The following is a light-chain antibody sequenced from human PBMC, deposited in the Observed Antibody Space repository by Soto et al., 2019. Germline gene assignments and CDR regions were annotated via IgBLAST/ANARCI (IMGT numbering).Light chain of an antibody. J-gene: IGLJ1*01. CDR3: TSYAGDNNV. CDR1: SSDVGGYNY. Sequence: QSALTQPPSASGSPGQSVTISCTGTSSDVGGYNYVSWYQQYPGKVPKFMVYEVNKRPSGVPDRFSGSKSGNTASLTVSGLQAEDEADYYCTSYAGDNNVFGTGTKVTVL. V-gene: IGLV2-8*01. CDR2: EVN.